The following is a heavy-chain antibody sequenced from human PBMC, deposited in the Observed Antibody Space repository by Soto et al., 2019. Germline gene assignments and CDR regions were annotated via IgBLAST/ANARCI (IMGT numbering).Heavy chain of an antibody. V-gene: IGHV3-23*01. CDR1: GFTFSSYA. CDR3: VQPPGYYSDSPTYYPV. D-gene: IGHD3-22*01. CDR2: ISGSGGST. J-gene: IGHJ4*01. Sequence: GGSLRLSCAASGFTFSSYAMSWVRQAPGKGLEWVSAISGSGGSTYYADSVKGRFTISRDNSKNTLYLQMSSLRVEDTAVYYCVQPPGYYSDSPTYYPVWGRGTLVTVSS.